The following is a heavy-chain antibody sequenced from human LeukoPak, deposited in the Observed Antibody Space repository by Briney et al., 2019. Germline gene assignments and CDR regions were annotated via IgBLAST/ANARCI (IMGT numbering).Heavy chain of an antibody. J-gene: IGHJ6*02. Sequence: PSETLSLTCTVSGGSISSSSYYWGWIRPPPGKGLEWIGSIYYSGSTYYNPSLKSRVTISVDTSKNQFSLKLSSVTAADTAVYYCARHPRDYGMDVWGQGTTVTVSS. V-gene: IGHV4-39*01. CDR3: ARHPRDYGMDV. CDR1: GGSISSSSYY. CDR2: IYYSGST.